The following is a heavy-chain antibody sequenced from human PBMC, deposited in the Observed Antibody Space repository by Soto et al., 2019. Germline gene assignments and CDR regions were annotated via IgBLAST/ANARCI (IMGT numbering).Heavy chain of an antibody. J-gene: IGHJ6*02. CDR2: INAGNGNT. CDR1: GYTFTTYT. D-gene: IGHD4-17*01. CDR3: ARPGGGSGDLGYGMDV. V-gene: IGHV1-3*01. Sequence: QVQLVQSGAEVKKPGASVKVSCKASGYTFTTYTMHWVRQAPGQGLEWMGWINAGNGNTKYSQNFQGRVTITRDTSASTVHMELSSLTSEDTAVYYCARPGGGSGDLGYGMDVWGQGTTVIVSS.